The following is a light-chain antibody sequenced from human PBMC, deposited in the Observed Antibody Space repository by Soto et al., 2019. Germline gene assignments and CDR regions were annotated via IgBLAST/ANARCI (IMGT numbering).Light chain of an antibody. V-gene: IGLV2-8*01. CDR3: ATWDDRLNGDV. CDR1: MNDIGVYDF. J-gene: IGLJ1*01. CDR2: EVV. Sequence: QSALTQPPSASGSPGQSVTISCTGTMNDIGVYDFVSWYQHHPGKAPRLIIYEVVQRPSGVPDRFSGSKSGNTASLTVSGLQAADEADYYCATWDDRLNGDVFGSGTKLIVL.